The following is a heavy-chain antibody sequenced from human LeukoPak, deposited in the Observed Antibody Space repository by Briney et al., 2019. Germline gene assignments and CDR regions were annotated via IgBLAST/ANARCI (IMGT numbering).Heavy chain of an antibody. D-gene: IGHD2-15*01. CDR1: GGSLSGYY. V-gene: IGHV4-34*01. CDR2: INHGGST. J-gene: IGHJ4*02. Sequence: SETLSLTCGVSGGSLSGYYWSWIRQPTGKGLEWIGEINHGGSTNYNPSLKSRVTISADTSKNQFSLRLSSVTAADTAVYYCARFSQYSGSPYHDLDYWGQGTLVSVSS. CDR3: ARFSQYSGSPYHDLDY.